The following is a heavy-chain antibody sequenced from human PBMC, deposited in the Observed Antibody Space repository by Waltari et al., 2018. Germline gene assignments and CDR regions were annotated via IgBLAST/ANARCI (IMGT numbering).Heavy chain of an antibody. CDR2: IIPIFGTA. V-gene: IGHV1-69*01. J-gene: IGHJ6*02. CDR1: GGTFSSYA. CDR3: ARGNYDFWSGYLYYYYGMDV. Sequence: QVQLVQSGAEVKKPGSSVTVSCKASGGTFSSYAISWVRPAPVHGLEWMGGIIPIFGTANYAQKFQGRVTMTADESTSTAYMELSSLRSEDTAVYYCARGNYDFWSGYLYYYYGMDVWGQGTTVTVSS. D-gene: IGHD3-3*01.